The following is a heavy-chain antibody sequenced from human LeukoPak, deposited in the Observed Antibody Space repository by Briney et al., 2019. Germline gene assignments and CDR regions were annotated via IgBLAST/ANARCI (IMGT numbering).Heavy chain of an antibody. CDR3: AKDIAQGYTFGSIEQDY. V-gene: IGHV3-23*01. CDR1: GVAFSNYA. Sequence: GGSLRLSCAASGVAFSNYAMSWVRQAPGKGLEWVAVISESGDGTYYAGSMKDRFTISRDNAKNMLYLQINSLRAEDTARYYCAKDIAQGYTFGSIEQDYWGQGTLVTVSS. D-gene: IGHD5-18*01. J-gene: IGHJ4*02. CDR2: ISESGDGT.